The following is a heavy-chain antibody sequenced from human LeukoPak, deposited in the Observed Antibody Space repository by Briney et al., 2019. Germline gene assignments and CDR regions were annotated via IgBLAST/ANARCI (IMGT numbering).Heavy chain of an antibody. J-gene: IGHJ4*02. V-gene: IGHV3-33*01. Sequence: GGSLRLSCAASGFTFSSYGMRWVRQAPGKGLEWVAVIWNDGSNKYYADSVKGRFTISRDNSKNTLYLQMNSLRAEDTAVYYCARDAWRGGGGSGSQQYFFDYWGQGTLVTVSS. CDR3: ARDAWRGGGGSGSQQYFFDY. CDR2: IWNDGSNK. D-gene: IGHD3-10*01. CDR1: GFTFSSYG.